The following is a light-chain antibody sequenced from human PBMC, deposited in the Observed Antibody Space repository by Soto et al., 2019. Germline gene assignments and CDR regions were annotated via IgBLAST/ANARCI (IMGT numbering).Light chain of an antibody. CDR1: SDIGNYNL. CDR2: EVT. J-gene: IGLJ1*01. Sequence: QSVLTQPASVSGSPGQSVTIPCSGSDIGNYNLVSWYQHLPGRAPKLLIFEVTMRPSGISDRFSGSKSASTASLTISGLQAEDEGDYYCASYAGSRTYVFGSGTRSPS. CDR3: ASYAGSRTYV. V-gene: IGLV2-23*02.